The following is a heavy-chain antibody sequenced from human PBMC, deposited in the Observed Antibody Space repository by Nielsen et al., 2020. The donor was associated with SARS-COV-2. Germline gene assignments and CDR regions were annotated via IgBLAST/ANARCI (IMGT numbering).Heavy chain of an antibody. CDR1: GFTFSSYA. CDR3: ARNEAAPGMETNWYDH. V-gene: IGHV3-23*01. Sequence: GESLKISCAASGFTFSSYAMSWVRQAPGKGLECISAISGSGGGAYYADSVKGRFTISRDNSKNTLYLQMNSLRAEDAAVYYCARNEAAPGMETNWYDHWGQGTPVTVSS. CDR2: ISGSGGGA. D-gene: IGHD6-13*01. J-gene: IGHJ5*02.